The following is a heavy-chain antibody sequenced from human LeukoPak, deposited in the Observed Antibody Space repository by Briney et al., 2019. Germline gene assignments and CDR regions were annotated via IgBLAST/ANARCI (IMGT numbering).Heavy chain of an antibody. J-gene: IGHJ4*02. CDR2: INGDGSST. CDR1: GFTFSSYW. D-gene: IGHD2-15*01. Sequence: PGGSLRLSCAASGFTFSSYWMHWVRHAPGKGLVWVSRINGDGSSTNYADSVKGRFTISRDNAKNTLYLQMNNLRAEDTAVYYCARSPGQCSGGSCAAGYWGQGTLVTVSS. CDR3: ARSPGQCSGGSCAAGY. V-gene: IGHV3-74*01.